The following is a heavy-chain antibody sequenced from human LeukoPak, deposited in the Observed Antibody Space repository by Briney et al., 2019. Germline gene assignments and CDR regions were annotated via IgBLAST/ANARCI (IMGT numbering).Heavy chain of an antibody. V-gene: IGHV5-51*01. J-gene: IGHJ4*02. D-gene: IGHD4-23*01. Sequence: GESLKISCKGSGYTFSNYWIGWVRQMPGKGLEWMGIIYPGDSDTRYSPSFQGQVTISADKSISTAYFQWSSLRASDTAMYYCARERWGNLDYWGQGALVTVSS. CDR3: ARERWGNLDY. CDR2: IYPGDSDT. CDR1: GYTFSNYW.